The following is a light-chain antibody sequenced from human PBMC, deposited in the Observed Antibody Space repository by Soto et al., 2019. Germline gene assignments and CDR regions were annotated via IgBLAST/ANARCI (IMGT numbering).Light chain of an antibody. J-gene: IGKJ1*01. CDR3: QQYSSRWT. CDR1: QSIDIW. CDR2: RAS. Sequence: DIQMTQSPSTLSASVGDRVTITCRASQSIDIWLAWYQQKPGKAPNLLIYRASSLQTGVPSRFSGSGSGTEFTLTIRSLQPDDFSSYYCQQYSSRWTFGQGTKVEIK. V-gene: IGKV1-5*01.